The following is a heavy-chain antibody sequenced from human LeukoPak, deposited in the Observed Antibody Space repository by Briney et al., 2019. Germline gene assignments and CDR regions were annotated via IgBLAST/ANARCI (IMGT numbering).Heavy chain of an antibody. V-gene: IGHV3-23*01. D-gene: IGHD2-2*01. CDR3: AKGLTDQLLWKRFDP. J-gene: IGHJ5*02. CDR2: ISGSGGST. CDR1: GFTFSSYA. Sequence: GGSLRLSCAASGFTFSSYAMSWVRQAPGKGLEWVSAISGSGGSTYYADSVKSRFTISRDNSKNTLYLQMNSLRAEDTAVYYCAKGLTDQLLWKRFDPWGQGTLVTVSS.